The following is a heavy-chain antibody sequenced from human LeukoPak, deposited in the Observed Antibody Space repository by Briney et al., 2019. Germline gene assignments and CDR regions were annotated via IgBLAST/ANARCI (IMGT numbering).Heavy chain of an antibody. CDR1: GFTFSDYY. V-gene: IGHV3-11*01. Sequence: PGGSLRVSCAASGFTFSDYYMSWIRQAPGKGLEWVSYISSSGSTIYYADSVKGRFTISRDNAKNSLYLQMNSLRAEDTAVYYCARSRSPFDWLLSYFDYWGQGTLVTVSS. J-gene: IGHJ4*02. CDR3: ARSRSPFDWLLSYFDY. CDR2: ISSSGSTI. D-gene: IGHD3-9*01.